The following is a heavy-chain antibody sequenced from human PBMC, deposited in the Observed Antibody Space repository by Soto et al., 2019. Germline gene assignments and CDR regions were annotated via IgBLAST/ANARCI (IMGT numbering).Heavy chain of an antibody. V-gene: IGHV4-59*08. CDR3: ARGFAIDWYTYYFDY. CDR1: GASISDYH. D-gene: IGHD3-9*01. CDR2: ISYSGAT. Sequence: SETLSLTCTVSGASISDYHWSWIRQPPGRGLECLGYISYSGATNYNPSLKSRVTMSIDTSKHQFSLQLNSVTAADTAVYYCARGFAIDWYTYYFDYWGQGPLVTVS. J-gene: IGHJ4*02.